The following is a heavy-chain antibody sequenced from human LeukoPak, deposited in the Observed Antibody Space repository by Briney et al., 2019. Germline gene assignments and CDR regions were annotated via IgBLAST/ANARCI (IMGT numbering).Heavy chain of an antibody. D-gene: IGHD6-13*01. J-gene: IGHJ4*02. CDR1: GGSISSYY. CDR3: ARDRQQLVRGDYFDY. CDR2: IYYSGAP. V-gene: IGHV4-39*07. Sequence: PSETLSLTCTVSGGSISSYYWGWIRQPPGKGLEWIGSIYYSGAPYYNPSLKSRVTMSVDTSKNQFSLKLSSVTAADTAVYYCARDRQQLVRGDYFDYWGQGTLVSVSS.